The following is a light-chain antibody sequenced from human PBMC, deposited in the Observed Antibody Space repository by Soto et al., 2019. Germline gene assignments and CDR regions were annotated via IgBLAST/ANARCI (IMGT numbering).Light chain of an antibody. CDR2: GAS. V-gene: IGKV3-15*01. CDR3: QQYNSYSPWT. J-gene: IGKJ1*01. CDR1: QSVSSY. Sequence: EIVLTQSPATLSLSPGERATLSCRASQSVSSYLAWYQKKPGQAPRLLIYGASTRATGIPARFSGSGSGTEFTLTISSLQPDDFATYYCQQYNSYSPWTFGQGTKVDIK.